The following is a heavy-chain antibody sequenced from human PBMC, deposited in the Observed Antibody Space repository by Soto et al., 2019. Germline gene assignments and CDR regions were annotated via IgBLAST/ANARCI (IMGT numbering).Heavy chain of an antibody. J-gene: IGHJ3*02. CDR2: IIPIFGTA. D-gene: IGHD3-22*01. V-gene: IGHV1-69*12. CDR1: GGTFSSYA. Sequence: QVQLVQSGAEVKKPGSSVKVSCKASGGTFSSYAISWVRQAPGQGLEWMGGIIPIFGTANYAQKFQGRVTITADESTSTAYMELSSLRSEDTAVYYCARETIIVVVTSPNAFDIWGQGTMVTVSS. CDR3: ARETIIVVVTSPNAFDI.